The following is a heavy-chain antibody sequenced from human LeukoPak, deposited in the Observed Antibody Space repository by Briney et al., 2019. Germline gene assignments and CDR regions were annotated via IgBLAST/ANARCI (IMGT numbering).Heavy chain of an antibody. CDR3: ASHLIVVVPAAIEGVYYFGY. CDR1: GGTFSSYA. CDR2: IIPIFGTA. Sequence: GSSVKVSCKASGGTFSSYAISWVRQAPGQGLEWMGGIIPIFGTANYAQKFQGRVTITADESTSTAYMELSSLRSEDTAVYYCASHLIVVVPAAIEGVYYFGYWGQGTLVTVSS. J-gene: IGHJ4*02. D-gene: IGHD2-2*02. V-gene: IGHV1-69*01.